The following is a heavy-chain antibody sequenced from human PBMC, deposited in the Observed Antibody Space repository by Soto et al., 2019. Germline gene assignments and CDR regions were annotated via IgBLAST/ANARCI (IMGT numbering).Heavy chain of an antibody. Sequence: EVLLVESGGGMVQPGGSLKLSCAASGFVFKDSSIHWVRQASGKGLEWVGRIRDRAYSYATAYAESVKGRFTISRDDSNNTAYLQMSGLKTEDTDIYYCTRLISAAYDYWGQGTLVTVSS. CDR2: IRDRAYSYAT. J-gene: IGHJ4*02. CDR3: TRLISAAYDY. V-gene: IGHV3-73*01. D-gene: IGHD3-10*01. CDR1: GFVFKDSS.